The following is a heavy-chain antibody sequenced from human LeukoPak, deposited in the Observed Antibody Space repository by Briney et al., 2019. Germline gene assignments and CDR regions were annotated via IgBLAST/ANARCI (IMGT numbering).Heavy chain of an antibody. D-gene: IGHD3-3*02. CDR1: GGSLSSSNYY. CDR2: IYYSGST. Sequence: SETLSLTCTVSGGSLSSSNYYWGWIRQPPGKGLEWIGNIYYSGSTNHNPSLKSRVTISVDTSKNQFSLKLSSVTAADTAVYYCARGRAHFALPRHMDVWGKGTTVTISS. J-gene: IGHJ6*03. CDR3: ARGRAHFALPRHMDV. V-gene: IGHV4-39*07.